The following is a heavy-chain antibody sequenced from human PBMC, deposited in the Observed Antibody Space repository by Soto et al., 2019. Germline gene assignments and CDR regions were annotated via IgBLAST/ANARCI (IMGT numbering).Heavy chain of an antibody. CDR2: IYSGGST. V-gene: IGHV3-66*01. D-gene: IGHD5-12*01. CDR1: GFTVSSNY. CDR3: ARGLYSGWHYFDY. Sequence: EVQLVESGGGLVHLGGSLRLSCAASGFTVSSNYMSWVRQAPGKGLEWVSVIYSGGSTYYADSVKGRFTISRDNSKNTLYLQMNSLRAEDTAVYYCARGLYSGWHYFDYWGQGTLVTVSS. J-gene: IGHJ4*02.